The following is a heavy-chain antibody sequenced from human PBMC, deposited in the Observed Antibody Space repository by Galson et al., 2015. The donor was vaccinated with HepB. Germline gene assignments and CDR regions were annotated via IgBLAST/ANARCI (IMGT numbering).Heavy chain of an antibody. Sequence: SLRLSCAASGFTFSSYWMHWVRQAPGKGLEWVAVISYDGSNKYYADSVKGRFTISRDNSKNTLYLQMNSLRAEDTAVYFCARGDSYGTRYYYYAMDVWGQGTTVIVSS. J-gene: IGHJ6*02. CDR1: GFTFSSYW. V-gene: IGHV3-30-3*01. D-gene: IGHD5-18*01. CDR2: ISYDGSNK. CDR3: ARGDSYGTRYYYYAMDV.